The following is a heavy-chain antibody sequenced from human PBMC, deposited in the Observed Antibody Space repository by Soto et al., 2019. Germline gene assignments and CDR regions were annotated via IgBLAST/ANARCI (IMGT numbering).Heavy chain of an antibody. J-gene: IGHJ3*02. CDR1: GFTFSDYY. Sequence: PGGSLRLSCAASGFTFSDYYMSWIRQAPGKGLEWVSYISSSSSYTNYADSVKGRFTISRDNAKNSLYLQMNSLRAEDTAVYYCARHSDSSGYLADFDIWGQGTMVTVS. D-gene: IGHD3-22*01. CDR3: ARHSDSSGYLADFDI. CDR2: ISSSSSYT. V-gene: IGHV3-11*03.